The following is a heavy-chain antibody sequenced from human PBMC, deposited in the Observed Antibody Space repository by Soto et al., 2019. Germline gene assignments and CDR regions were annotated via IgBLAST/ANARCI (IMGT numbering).Heavy chain of an antibody. CDR2: IIPIFGTA. CDR1: GGTFSSYA. Sequence: ASVKVSCKASGGTFSSYAISWVRQAPGQGLEWMGGIIPIFGTANYAQKFQGRVTITADESTSTAYMELSSLRSEDTAVYYCASSVDSSGYYSYGPQTPSFGYWGQGTLVTVSS. V-gene: IGHV1-69*13. J-gene: IGHJ4*02. CDR3: ASSVDSSGYYSYGPQTPSFGY. D-gene: IGHD3-22*01.